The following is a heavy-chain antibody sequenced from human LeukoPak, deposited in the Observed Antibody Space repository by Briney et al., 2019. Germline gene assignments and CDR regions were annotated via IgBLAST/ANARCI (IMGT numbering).Heavy chain of an antibody. V-gene: IGHV4-61*02. J-gene: IGHJ3*02. Sequence: SETLSLTCTVSGGSISSGSYYWSWIRQPAGKGLEWIGSIYTSGSTNYNPSLKSRITISVDTSNNQFSLKLSSVTAADTAVYYYARDEPYYYDSSGYEPNDAFDIWGQGTMVTVSS. D-gene: IGHD3-22*01. CDR3: ARDEPYYYDSSGYEPNDAFDI. CDR1: GGSISSGSYY. CDR2: IYTSGST.